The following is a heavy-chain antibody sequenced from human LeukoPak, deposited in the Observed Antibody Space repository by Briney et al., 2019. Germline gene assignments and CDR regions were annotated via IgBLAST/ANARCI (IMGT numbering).Heavy chain of an antibody. CDR3: AKDIAPIVVSLGGGGFDY. CDR2: IRYDGHNK. V-gene: IGHV3-30*02. CDR1: GFSFSSYG. D-gene: IGHD2-2*01. J-gene: IGHJ4*02. Sequence: GGSLRLSCAASGFSFSSYGMHWXRQAPGKXLEWVAFIRYDGHNKYSADSVKGRLTISRDNLKNTLSLQMNSLRLEDTAVYYCAKDIAPIVVSLGGGGFDYWGQGTLVTVSS.